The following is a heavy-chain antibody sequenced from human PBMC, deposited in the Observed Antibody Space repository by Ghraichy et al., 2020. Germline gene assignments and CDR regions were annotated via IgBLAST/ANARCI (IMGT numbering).Heavy chain of an antibody. D-gene: IGHD3-22*01. J-gene: IGHJ4*02. V-gene: IGHV3-30*04. CDR3: ARDNYYDSSGYFPMEYLIDY. Sequence: GGSLRLSCAASGFTFSSYAMHWVRQAPGKGLEWVAVISYDGSNKYYADSVKGRFTISRDNSKNTLYLQMNSLRAEDTAVYYCARDNYYDSSGYFPMEYLIDYWGQGTLVTVSS. CDR1: GFTFSSYA. CDR2: ISYDGSNK.